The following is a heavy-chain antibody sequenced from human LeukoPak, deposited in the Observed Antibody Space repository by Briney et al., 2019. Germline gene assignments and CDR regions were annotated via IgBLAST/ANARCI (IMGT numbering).Heavy chain of an antibody. Sequence: PGGSLRLSCAASGFTFSDYSMNWVRPAPGKGLEWVSFISSTTNTIYYADSVKGRFTISRDNAKNSLYLQMNSLRDEDTAVYYCARDPNDYWGQGTLVTVSS. CDR1: GFTFSDYS. CDR3: ARDPNDY. V-gene: IGHV3-48*02. J-gene: IGHJ4*02. CDR2: ISSTTNTI.